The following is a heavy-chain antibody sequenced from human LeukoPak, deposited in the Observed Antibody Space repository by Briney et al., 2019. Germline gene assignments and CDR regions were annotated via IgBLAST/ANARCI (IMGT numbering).Heavy chain of an antibody. CDR3: ASYQLLNPYYYYYGMDV. J-gene: IGHJ6*02. V-gene: IGHV1-69*13. CDR1: GGTFSSYA. D-gene: IGHD2-2*02. CDR2: IIPIFGTA. Sequence: ASVKVSCKASGGTFSSYAISWVRQAPGQGLEWMGGIIPIFGTAHYAQKFQGRVTITADESTSTAYMELSSLRSEDTAVYYCASYQLLNPYYYYYGMDVWGQGTTVTVSS.